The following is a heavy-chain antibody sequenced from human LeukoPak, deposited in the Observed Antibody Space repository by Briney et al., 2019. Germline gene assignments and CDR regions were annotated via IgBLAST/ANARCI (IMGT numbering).Heavy chain of an antibody. Sequence: SETLSLTCTVSGGSISTSDYYWGWVRQSPGKGLEWIGSVSYSGSTYYNPSLESRVTISIATSKNQFSLKLSSVTAADTAVYYCARVSSSLDYWGQGTLVTVSS. CDR3: ARVSSSLDY. CDR1: GGSISTSDYY. J-gene: IGHJ4*02. V-gene: IGHV4-39*07. D-gene: IGHD6-13*01. CDR2: VSYSGST.